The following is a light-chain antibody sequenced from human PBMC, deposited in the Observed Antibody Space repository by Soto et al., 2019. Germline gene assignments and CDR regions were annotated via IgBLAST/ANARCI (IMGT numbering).Light chain of an antibody. CDR3: SSYTGRSASYV. V-gene: IGLV2-14*03. J-gene: IGLJ1*01. CDR2: DVS. Sequence: QSALTQPASVSGSPGQSITISCTGTRSDVGGYKYVSWYQQHPGKAPKLMIYDVSNRPSGVSDRVAGSKSGNTASLTISGLQAEDEADYYCSSYTGRSASYVFGIGTKLTVL. CDR1: RSDVGGYKY.